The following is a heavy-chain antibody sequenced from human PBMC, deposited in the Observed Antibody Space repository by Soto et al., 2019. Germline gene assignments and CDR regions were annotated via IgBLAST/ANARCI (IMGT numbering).Heavy chain of an antibody. CDR2: IYYSGST. CDR3: ARGGYCSSTSCPYYYYYYGMDV. CDR1: GGSISSGGYY. D-gene: IGHD2-2*01. V-gene: IGHV4-31*03. J-gene: IGHJ6*02. Sequence: SETLSLTCTVSGGSISSGGYYWSWIRQHPGKGLEWIGYIYYSGSTYYNPSLKSRVTISVDTSKNQFSLKLSSVTAADTVVYYCARGGYCSSTSCPYYYYYYGMDVWGQGTTVTVSS.